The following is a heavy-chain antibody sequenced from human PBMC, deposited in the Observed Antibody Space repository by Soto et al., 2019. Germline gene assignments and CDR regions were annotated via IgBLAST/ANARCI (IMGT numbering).Heavy chain of an antibody. CDR1: GGSFSGYY. V-gene: IGHV4-34*01. Sequence: PSETLSLTCAVYGGSFSGYYWSWIRQPPGKGLEWIGEINNSGSTNYNPSLESRVTISVDTSKSQFSLKLSSVTAADTAIYYCARGVSNYDFWSGYSHYYYYMDVWGKGTTVTVSS. CDR3: ARGVSNYDFWSGYSHYYYYMDV. CDR2: INNSGST. J-gene: IGHJ6*03. D-gene: IGHD3-3*01.